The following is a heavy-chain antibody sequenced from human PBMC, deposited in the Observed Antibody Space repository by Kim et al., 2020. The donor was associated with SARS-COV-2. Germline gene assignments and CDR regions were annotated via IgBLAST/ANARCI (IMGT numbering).Heavy chain of an antibody. V-gene: IGHV3-30*04. CDR2: MSYDGRHE. CDR3: ARDSGEKWLSVGFDY. CDR1: GFSFTTYA. Sequence: GGSLRLSCEGSGFSFTTYALHWVRQAPGKGLEWVALMSYDGRHEYYADSVKGRFTISRDNSKNTLYLQMNSLRGDDTAVYYCARDSGEKWLSVGFDYWGQGTLVTVSS. J-gene: IGHJ4*02. D-gene: IGHD6-19*01.